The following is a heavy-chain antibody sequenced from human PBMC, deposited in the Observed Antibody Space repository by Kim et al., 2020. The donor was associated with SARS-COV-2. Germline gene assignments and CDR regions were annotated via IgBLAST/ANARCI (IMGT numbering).Heavy chain of an antibody. Sequence: GGSLRLSCAASGFTFSSYWMSWVRQAPGKGLEWVANIKQDGSEKYYVDSVKGRFTISRDNAKNSLYLQMNSLRAEDTAVYYCARDSDGSGSFMVGYYGMDVWGQGTTVTVSS. D-gene: IGHD3-10*01. CDR1: GFTFSSYW. J-gene: IGHJ6*02. V-gene: IGHV3-7*03. CDR3: ARDSDGSGSFMVGYYGMDV. CDR2: IKQDGSEK.